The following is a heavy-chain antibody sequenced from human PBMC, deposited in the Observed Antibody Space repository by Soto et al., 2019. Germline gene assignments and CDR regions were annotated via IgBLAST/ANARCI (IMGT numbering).Heavy chain of an antibody. D-gene: IGHD3-22*01. CDR2: IRYDGSNK. CDR3: ASDLHYYDSSGYLQD. J-gene: IGHJ4*02. Sequence: HPGGSLRLSCAASGFTFSSYGMHWVRQAPGKGLEWVAVIRYDGSNKYYADSVKGRFTISRDNSKNTLYLQMNSLRAEDTAVYYCASDLHYYDSSGYLQDWGQGTLVTVSS. V-gene: IGHV3-33*01. CDR1: GFTFSSYG.